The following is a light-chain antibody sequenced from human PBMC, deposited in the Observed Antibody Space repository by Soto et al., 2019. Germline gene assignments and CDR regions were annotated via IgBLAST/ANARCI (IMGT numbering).Light chain of an antibody. V-gene: IGLV1-47*02. Sequence: QSVLTQPPSASGTPGQRVTISCSGSSSNIGSVYVYWYQQLPGTAPKLLIYNNDLRPSGVPDRFSASKSGTSASLAISGLRSEDEADYYCAAWDDSLSGPRVFGGGTKLTVL. CDR3: AAWDDSLSGPRV. CDR1: SSNIGSVY. CDR2: NND. J-gene: IGLJ2*01.